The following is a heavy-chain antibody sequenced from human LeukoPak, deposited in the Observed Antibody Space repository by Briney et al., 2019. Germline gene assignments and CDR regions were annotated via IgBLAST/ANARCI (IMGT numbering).Heavy chain of an antibody. V-gene: IGHV3-30*18. Sequence: PGGSLRLSCAASGFTFSSYWMHWVRQAPGKGLEWVAVISYDGSNKYYADSVKGRFTISRDNSKNTLYLQMNSLRAEDTAVYYCAKDLGVRYFDWLIPGSDYWGQGTLVTVSS. D-gene: IGHD3-9*01. CDR2: ISYDGSNK. J-gene: IGHJ4*02. CDR1: GFTFSSYW. CDR3: AKDLGVRYFDWLIPGSDY.